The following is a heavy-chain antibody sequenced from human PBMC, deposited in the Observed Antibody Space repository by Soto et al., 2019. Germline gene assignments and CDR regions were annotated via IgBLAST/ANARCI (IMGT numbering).Heavy chain of an antibody. J-gene: IGHJ4*02. CDR2: ISGSGGST. V-gene: IGHV3-23*01. CDR3: AGAQGSYYFDY. D-gene: IGHD1-26*01. Sequence: GGSLRLSCAASGFTFSSYAMSWVRQAPGKGLEWVSAISGSGGSTYYADSVKGRFTISRDNSKNTLCLQMNSLRAEDTAVYYCAGAQGSYYFDYWGQGTLVTVSS. CDR1: GFTFSSYA.